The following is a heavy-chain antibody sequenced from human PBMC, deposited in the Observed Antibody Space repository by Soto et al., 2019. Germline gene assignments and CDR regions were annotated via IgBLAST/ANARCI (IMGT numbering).Heavy chain of an antibody. D-gene: IGHD6-19*01. J-gene: IGHJ4*02. CDR1: GSTLPSYG. CDR2: ISAYNGNT. V-gene: IGHV1-18*04. CDR3: ARDQWYSSGWYFDY. Sequence: SVKVSFKSSGSTLPSYGISWALQAPGQGLEWMGWISAYNGNTNYAQKLQGRVTMTTDTSTSTAYMELRSLRSDDTAVYYCARDQWYSSGWYFDYWGQGTMVTVSS.